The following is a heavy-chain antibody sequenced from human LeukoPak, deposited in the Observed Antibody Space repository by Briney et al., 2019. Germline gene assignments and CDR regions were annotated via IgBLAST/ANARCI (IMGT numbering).Heavy chain of an antibody. CDR1: GFTFSSYW. CDR2: IKQDGSEK. Sequence: GGSLRLSCAASGFTFSSYWMSWVRQAPGKGLEWVANIKQDGSEKYYVDSVKGRFTISRDNAKNSLYLQMNSLRAEDTAVYYCARGHRWYYYDSSGYYGELDYWGQGTLVTVSS. J-gene: IGHJ4*02. D-gene: IGHD3-22*01. CDR3: ARGHRWYYYDSSGYYGELDY. V-gene: IGHV3-7*01.